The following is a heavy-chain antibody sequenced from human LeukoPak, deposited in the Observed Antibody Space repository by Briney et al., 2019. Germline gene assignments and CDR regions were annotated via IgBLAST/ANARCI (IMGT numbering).Heavy chain of an antibody. CDR1: GFTFSSYA. CDR2: IYSGGST. V-gene: IGHV3-53*01. CDR3: ARGIAAESDAFDI. Sequence: TGGSLRLSCAASGFTFSSYAMSWVRQAPGKGLEWVSVIYSGGSTYYADSVKGRFTISRDNSKNTLYLQMNSLRAEDTAVYYCARGIAAESDAFDIWGQGTMVTVSS. D-gene: IGHD6-13*01. J-gene: IGHJ3*02.